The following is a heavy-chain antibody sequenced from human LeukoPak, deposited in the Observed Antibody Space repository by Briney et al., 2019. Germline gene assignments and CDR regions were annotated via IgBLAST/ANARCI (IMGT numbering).Heavy chain of an antibody. CDR3: ARLGLSGGSFSVGWFDP. V-gene: IGHV4-4*02. Sequence: PSETLSLTCTVSDEVITSNNWWSWVRRSPGKGLEWIGEIFHSGTTRYKASLESRVTMLLDKSKNQFSLRLNSVTAADTAVYFCARLGLSGGSFSVGWFDPWGQGIQVTVSS. CDR2: IFHSGTT. CDR1: DEVITSNNW. J-gene: IGHJ5*02. D-gene: IGHD1-26*01.